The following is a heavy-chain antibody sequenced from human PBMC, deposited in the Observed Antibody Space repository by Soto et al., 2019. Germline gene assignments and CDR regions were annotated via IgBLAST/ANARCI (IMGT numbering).Heavy chain of an antibody. CDR1: GYDFNTNW. D-gene: IGHD3-3*01. V-gene: IGHV5-51*01. CDR2: MYPGDSDT. Sequence: GESLKISCRGSGYDFNTNWFGWVRQLPGRGLEWVGIMYPGDSDTRYNPSLQGHVTLSVDVTVSTAFLQWRSLETSDTGMYLCARLPRDCNKTSCYYADHWGQGTQVTVSS. J-gene: IGHJ4*02. CDR3: ARLPRDCNKTSCYYADH.